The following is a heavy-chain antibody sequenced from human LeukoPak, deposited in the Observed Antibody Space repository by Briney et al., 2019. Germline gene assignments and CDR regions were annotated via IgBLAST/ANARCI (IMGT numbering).Heavy chain of an antibody. CDR3: AKVSYYDSSGYSHVDGMDV. V-gene: IGHV3-30*18. D-gene: IGHD3-22*01. Sequence: GGSLRLSCAAPGFTFSSYGMHWVRQAPGKGLEWVAVISYDGSNKYYADSVKGRFTISRDNSKNTLYLQMNSLRAEDTAVYYCAKVSYYDSSGYSHVDGMDVWGQGTTVTVSS. CDR1: GFTFSSYG. CDR2: ISYDGSNK. J-gene: IGHJ6*02.